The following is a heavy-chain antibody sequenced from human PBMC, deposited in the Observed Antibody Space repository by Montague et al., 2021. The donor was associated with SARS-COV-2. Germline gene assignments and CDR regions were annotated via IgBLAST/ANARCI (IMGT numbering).Heavy chain of an antibody. CDR2: LVYSGTA. J-gene: IGHJ3*02. V-gene: IGHV4-39*01. CDR3: ARVRGNTTFGVVIISAFDI. D-gene: IGHD3-3*01. CDR1: GDSITSSGNT. Sequence: SETLSLTCSVSGDSITSSGNTWGWIRQPPGKGLEWIGSLVYSGTAHYNPSLNSRGTISVDTSKNQLSLTLSYLTAADTAVYYCARVRGNTTFGVVIISAFDIWGQGTMVTVSS.